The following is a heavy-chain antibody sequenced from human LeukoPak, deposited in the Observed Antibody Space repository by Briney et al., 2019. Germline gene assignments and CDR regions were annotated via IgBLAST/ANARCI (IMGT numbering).Heavy chain of an antibody. J-gene: IGHJ4*02. CDR2: ISSSGDLT. V-gene: IGHV3-23*01. D-gene: IGHD2-2*01. CDR3: AKDLDCSSTSCYPDY. CDR1: GFTFSTYA. Sequence: PGGSLRLSCAASGFTFSTYAMSWVRQAPGKGLEWVSAISSSGDLTYYIDSVKGRFTISRDNSKTTLYLQMSGLRAEDTALYYCAKDLDCSSTSCYPDYWGQGTLVTVSS.